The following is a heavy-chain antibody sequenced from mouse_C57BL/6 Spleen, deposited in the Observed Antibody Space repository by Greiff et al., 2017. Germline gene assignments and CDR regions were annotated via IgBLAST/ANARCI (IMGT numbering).Heavy chain of an antibody. CDR2: IYPGSGST. J-gene: IGHJ2*01. V-gene: IGHV1-76*01. CDR3: ARSMDGNYLDY. Sequence: VQLQQSGAELVRPGASVKLSCKASGYTFTDYYINWVKQRHGQGLEWIARIYPGSGSTYYNEKFKGKAKLTSEKSSSTAYMQLSSRTSEDSAVDFCARSMDGNYLDYWGQGTTLTVSS. D-gene: IGHD2-1*01. CDR1: GYTFTDYY.